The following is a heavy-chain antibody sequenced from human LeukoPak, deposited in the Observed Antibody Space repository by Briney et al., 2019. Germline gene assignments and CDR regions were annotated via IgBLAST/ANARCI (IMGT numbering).Heavy chain of an antibody. CDR1: GFTFSNSS. CDR3: ARDCSGGSCYSGADAFDI. CDR2: ISSSSSYI. D-gene: IGHD2-15*01. V-gene: IGHV3-21*01. Sequence: GGSLRLSCAASGFTFSNSSVNWVRQAPGKGLEWVSSISSSSSYIYYADSVKGRFTISRDNAKNSLYLQMNSLRAEDTAVYYCARDCSGGSCYSGADAFDIWGQGTMVTVSS. J-gene: IGHJ3*02.